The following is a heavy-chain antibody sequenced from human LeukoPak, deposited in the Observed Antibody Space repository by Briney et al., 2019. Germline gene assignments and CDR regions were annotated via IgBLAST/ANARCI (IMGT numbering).Heavy chain of an antibody. V-gene: IGHV3-30*02. Sequence: GGSLRLSCAASGFTFSNYGLHWVRQAPGKGLEWVAFIKYDGSNEYYADSVKGRFTISRDNSKNTLYLQMNSLRAEDTAVYYCARAHYPLGYCSSTSCYQGYWGQGTLVTVSS. J-gene: IGHJ4*02. CDR1: GFTFSNYG. D-gene: IGHD2-2*01. CDR3: ARAHYPLGYCSSTSCYQGY. CDR2: IKYDGSNE.